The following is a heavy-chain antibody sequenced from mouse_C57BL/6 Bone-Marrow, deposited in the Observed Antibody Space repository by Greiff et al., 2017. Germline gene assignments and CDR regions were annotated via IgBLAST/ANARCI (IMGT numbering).Heavy chain of an antibody. CDR2: IYPGSGNT. CDR1: GYSFTSYY. Sequence: QVQLKQSGPELVKPGASVKISCKASGYSFTSYYIHWVKQRPGQGLEWIGWIYPGSGNTKYNEKFKGKATLTADTSSSTAYMQLSSLTSEDSAVYYCARSQLRPFAYWGQGTLVTVSA. CDR3: ARSQLRPFAY. D-gene: IGHD2-4*01. V-gene: IGHV1-66*01. J-gene: IGHJ3*01.